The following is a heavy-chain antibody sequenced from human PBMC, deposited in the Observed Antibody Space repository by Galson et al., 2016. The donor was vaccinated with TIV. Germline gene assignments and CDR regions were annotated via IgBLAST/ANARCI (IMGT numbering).Heavy chain of an antibody. D-gene: IGHD3-16*01. J-gene: IGHJ1*01. CDR2: IDTDGTTT. V-gene: IGHV3-74*01. CDR3: VRDRLGWH. Sequence: SLRLSCAASGISVNNDWMHWVRQSPEKGLVWVARIDTDGTTTYYADSVKGRFSISRDNAKNTVYLQMNNFIADDTAVYYCVRDRLGWHWGQGTLVTVSS. CDR1: GISVNNDW.